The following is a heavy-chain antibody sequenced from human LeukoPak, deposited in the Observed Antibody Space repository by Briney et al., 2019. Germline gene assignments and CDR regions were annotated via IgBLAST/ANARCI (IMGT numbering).Heavy chain of an antibody. CDR3: ARLWFGNWFDP. CDR1: GVSISNHY. Sequence: SETLSLTCTVSGVSISNHYSSWIRQPPGKGLEWIGSIYYSGSTYYNPSLKSRVTISVDTSKNQFSRKLSSVTAADTAVYYCARLWFGNWFDPWGQGTLVTVSS. D-gene: IGHD3-10*01. CDR2: IYYSGST. J-gene: IGHJ5*02. V-gene: IGHV4-59*04.